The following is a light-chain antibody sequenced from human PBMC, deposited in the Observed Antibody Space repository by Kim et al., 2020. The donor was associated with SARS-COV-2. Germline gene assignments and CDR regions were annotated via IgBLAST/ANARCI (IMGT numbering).Light chain of an antibody. Sequence: ALGQAVRSTCQGDSLRSYYASWYQQKQGQAPVLVIYGKNNRPSGIPDRFSGSSSGNTASLTITGAQAEDEADYYCNSRDSSGNHLVFGGGTQLTVL. CDR3: NSRDSSGNHLV. J-gene: IGLJ3*02. V-gene: IGLV3-19*01. CDR1: SLRSYY. CDR2: GKN.